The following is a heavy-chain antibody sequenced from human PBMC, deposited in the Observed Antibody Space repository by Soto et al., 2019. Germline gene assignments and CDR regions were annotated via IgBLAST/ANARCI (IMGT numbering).Heavy chain of an antibody. CDR1: GGAFRSYS. Sequence: ASGKVCCEASGGAFRSYSISWLRQAPGQGLEWMGGIIPIFDITNYAQKFQGRVTITADESTSTAYMELSSLGSDDTAVYYCARPDEGGYSSNHHYYYALDVWGQGTTVTVSS. J-gene: IGHJ6*02. D-gene: IGHD3-22*01. CDR3: ARPDEGGYSSNHHYYYALDV. V-gene: IGHV1-69*13. CDR2: IIPIFDIT.